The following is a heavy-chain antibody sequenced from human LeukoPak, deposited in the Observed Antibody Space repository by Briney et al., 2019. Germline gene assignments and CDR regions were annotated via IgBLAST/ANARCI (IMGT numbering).Heavy chain of an antibody. CDR1: GFTFSSYG. V-gene: IGHV3-33*01. D-gene: IGHD7-27*01. Sequence: GRSLRLSCAASGFTFSSYGMHWVRQAPGKGLEWVAVIWYDGSNKYYADSVKGRFTISRDNSKNTLYLQMNSLRAEDTAVYYCARDPESNWGWDLDYWGQGTLVTVSS. CDR2: IWYDGSNK. J-gene: IGHJ4*02. CDR3: ARDPESNWGWDLDY.